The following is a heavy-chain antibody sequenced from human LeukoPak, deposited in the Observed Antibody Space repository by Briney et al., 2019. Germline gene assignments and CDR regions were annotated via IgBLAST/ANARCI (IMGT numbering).Heavy chain of an antibody. Sequence: PSETLSLTCAVSGYSISSGYYWGWIRQPPGKGLEWIGRIYHSGSTYYNPSLKSRVTISVDTSNNQFSLKLSSVTAADTAVYYCATRSSLGYYYYYMDVWGKGTTVTVSS. D-gene: IGHD3-10*01. V-gene: IGHV4-38-2*01. CDR2: IYHSGST. J-gene: IGHJ6*03. CDR1: GYSISSGYY. CDR3: ATRSSLGYYYYYMDV.